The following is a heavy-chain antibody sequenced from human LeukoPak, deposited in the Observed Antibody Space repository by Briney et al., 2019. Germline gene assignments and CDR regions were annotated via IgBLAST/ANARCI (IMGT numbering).Heavy chain of an antibody. D-gene: IGHD1-26*01. CDR1: GFTFSSYA. J-gene: IGHJ4*02. CDR3: ARDGRSGSNYGRVDY. V-gene: IGHV3-30*04. Sequence: GGSLRLSRAASGFTFSSYAMHWVRQAPGKGLEWVTVISYDGSNKYYADSVKGRFTISRDNSKNTLYLQMNSLRAEDTAVYYCARDGRSGSNYGRVDYWGQGTLVTVSS. CDR2: ISYDGSNK.